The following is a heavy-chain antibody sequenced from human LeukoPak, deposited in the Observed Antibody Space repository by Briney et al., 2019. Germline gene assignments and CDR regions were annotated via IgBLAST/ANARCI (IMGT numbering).Heavy chain of an antibody. CDR1: GFTFSSYW. CDR2: IQNDGSST. D-gene: IGHD2-8*01. V-gene: IGHV3-74*01. CDR3: VCYGIAPPY. Sequence: GSLRLSCEASGFTFSSYWMHWVRQAPAKGPEWVSRIQNDGSSTVYADSVKGRFTISRDNAKNTLYLQMNTLRVGDTAVYYCVCYGIAPPYWGQGTLVTVSS. J-gene: IGHJ4*02.